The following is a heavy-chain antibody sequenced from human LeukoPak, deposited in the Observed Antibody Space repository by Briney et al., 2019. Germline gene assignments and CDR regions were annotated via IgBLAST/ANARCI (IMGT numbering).Heavy chain of an antibody. D-gene: IGHD3-9*01. V-gene: IGHV3-23*01. Sequence: GGSLRLSCAASGFTFSSFAMSWVRQAPGKGLEWVSAISGSGGSTYYADSVRGRFTISRDNSKNTLYLQMNSLRAEDTAVYYCVKAILTGYYRGYFDYWGQGTLVTVSS. CDR2: ISGSGGST. CDR1: GFTFSSFA. CDR3: VKAILTGYYRGYFDY. J-gene: IGHJ4*02.